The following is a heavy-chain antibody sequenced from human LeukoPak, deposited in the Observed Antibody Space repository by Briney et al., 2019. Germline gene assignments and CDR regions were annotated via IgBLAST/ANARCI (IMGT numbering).Heavy chain of an antibody. Sequence: GGSLRLSCAASGFTFSSYGMHWVRQAPGKGLEWVAFIRYDGSNKYHADSVKGRFTISRDTSKNTLYLQMNSLRADDTAVYYCAREGFDPWGQGTLVTVSS. J-gene: IGHJ5*02. CDR2: IRYDGSNK. CDR3: AREGFDP. V-gene: IGHV3-30*02. CDR1: GFTFSSYG.